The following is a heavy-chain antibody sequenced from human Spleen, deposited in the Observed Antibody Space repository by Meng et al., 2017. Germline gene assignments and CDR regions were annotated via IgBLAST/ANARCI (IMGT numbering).Heavy chain of an antibody. Sequence: ASVKVSCKASGYTFPDYWLHWVRRAPGQGLEWMGRINPKSGDTHYAQRFQGRVTMTGDTSISTAYMELSGLRSDDTAVYYCARGQHWNYAMDVWGQGTTVTVSS. J-gene: IGHJ6*02. CDR3: ARGQHWNYAMDV. V-gene: IGHV1-2*06. CDR1: GYTFPDYW. D-gene: IGHD1-1*01. CDR2: INPKSGDT.